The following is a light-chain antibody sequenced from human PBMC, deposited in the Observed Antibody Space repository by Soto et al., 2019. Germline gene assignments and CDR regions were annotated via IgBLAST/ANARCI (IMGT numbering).Light chain of an antibody. CDR1: QSVSSY. J-gene: IGKJ5*01. CDR3: QQRSNWPRSA. V-gene: IGKV3-11*01. Sequence: EIVLTQSPATLSLSPGERAPLYCRASQSVSSYLAWYQQKPGQAPRLLSYDASNRATGIPARFSGSGSGTDFTLTISSLEPEDFAVYYCQQRSNWPRSAFGQGTLLEI. CDR2: DAS.